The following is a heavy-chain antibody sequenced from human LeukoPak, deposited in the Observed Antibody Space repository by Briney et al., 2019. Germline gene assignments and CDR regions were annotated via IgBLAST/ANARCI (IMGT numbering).Heavy chain of an antibody. V-gene: IGHV3-48*01. D-gene: IGHD3-3*01. CDR1: GFTFSSYS. Sequence: GGSLRLSRAASGFTFSSYSMNWVRQAPGKGLEGGSYISSSSSTIYYADSVKGRFTISRDNAKNSLYLQMNSLRAEDTAVYYCASGKAIFGVVPPDYWGQGTLVTVFS. CDR3: ASGKAIFGVVPPDY. J-gene: IGHJ4*02. CDR2: ISSSSSTI.